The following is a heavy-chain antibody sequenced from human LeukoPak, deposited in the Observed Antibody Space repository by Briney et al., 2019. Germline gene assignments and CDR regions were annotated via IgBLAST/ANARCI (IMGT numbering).Heavy chain of an antibody. CDR1: GFTFSNYA. J-gene: IGHJ4*02. Sequence: PGGSLRLSCPASGFTFSNYAMSWVRQAPGRGLEWVSAISGSGGNTYYADSLKGRFTISRDNAKNTLYLQMNSLRAEDTALYYCAKGGGVRYNDYWGQGTLVTASS. CDR3: AKGGGVRYNDY. D-gene: IGHD1-1*01. CDR2: ISGSGGNT. V-gene: IGHV3-23*01.